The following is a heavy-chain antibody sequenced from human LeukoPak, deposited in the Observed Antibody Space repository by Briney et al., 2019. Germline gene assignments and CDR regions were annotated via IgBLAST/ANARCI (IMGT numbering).Heavy chain of an antibody. J-gene: IGHJ4*02. CDR3: AKGFLGACTGATCYYFDS. Sequence: PGGSLRLSCTASGFTFSGAWMTWVRQAPGKGLEWVANIREDGTEKNYVDSVKGRFTISRDNAKNSLFLQMSNLRDDDTAIYYCAKGFLGACTGATCYYFDSWGQGTLVTVSS. CDR1: GFTFSGAW. V-gene: IGHV3-7*03. D-gene: IGHD2-8*02. CDR2: IREDGTEK.